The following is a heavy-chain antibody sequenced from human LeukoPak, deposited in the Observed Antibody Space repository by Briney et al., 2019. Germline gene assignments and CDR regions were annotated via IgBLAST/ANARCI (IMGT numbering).Heavy chain of an antibody. CDR2: VDPEDGET. V-gene: IGHV1-69-2*01. J-gene: IGHJ3*02. D-gene: IGHD5-18*01. CDR1: GYTFTDYY. Sequence: ASVKISCKVSGYTFTDYYMHWVQQAPGKGLEWMGLVDPEDGETIYAEKFQGRVTITADTSTDTAYMELSSPRSEDTAVYYCATLGDTARTGDAFDIWGQGTMVTVSS. CDR3: ATLGDTARTGDAFDI.